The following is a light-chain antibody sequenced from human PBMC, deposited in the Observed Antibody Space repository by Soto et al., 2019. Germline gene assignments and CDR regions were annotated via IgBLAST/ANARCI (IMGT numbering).Light chain of an antibody. CDR1: QSISSW. CDR3: QQYKSYST. Sequence: DIQMTHSPSTLSASVGDRVTITCRASQSISSWLAWYQQKPGKAPKLLIYDASSLESGVPSRFSGSGSGTEFTLTISSLQPDDFATYYCQQYKSYSTFGQGTKVDI. CDR2: DAS. J-gene: IGKJ1*01. V-gene: IGKV1-5*01.